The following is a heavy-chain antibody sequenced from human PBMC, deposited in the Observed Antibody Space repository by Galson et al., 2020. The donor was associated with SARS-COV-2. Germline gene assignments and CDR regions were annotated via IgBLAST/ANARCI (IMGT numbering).Heavy chain of an antibody. CDR3: ARPLRGYSYGYKADAFDI. V-gene: IGHV1-2*02. Sequence: ASVKVSCKASGYTFTGYYMHWVRQAPGQGLEWMGWINPNSGGTNYAQKFQGRVTMTRDTSISTAYMELSRLRSDDTAVYYCARPLRGYSYGYKADAFDIWGQGTMVTVSS. J-gene: IGHJ3*02. CDR2: INPNSGGT. CDR1: GYTFTGYY. D-gene: IGHD5-18*01.